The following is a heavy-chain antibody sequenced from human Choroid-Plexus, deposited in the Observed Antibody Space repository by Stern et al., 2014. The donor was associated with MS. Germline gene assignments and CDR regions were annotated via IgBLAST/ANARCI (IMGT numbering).Heavy chain of an antibody. CDR2: INPTTGGT. V-gene: IGHV1-2*02. J-gene: IGHJ6*02. D-gene: IGHD3-3*01. CDR3: ARGQRGITIFGVVTDYYYLGMDV. CDR1: GYIFTGYY. Sequence: QVQLVQSGAVVKKPGASVKVSCKTSGYIFTGYYIHWVRQAPGQGLEWMAWINPTTGGTKYSQECQGRVTMSRDRSISTAYVELSSLTSDDTAVYYCARGQRGITIFGVVTDYYYLGMDVWGQGTTVTVSS.